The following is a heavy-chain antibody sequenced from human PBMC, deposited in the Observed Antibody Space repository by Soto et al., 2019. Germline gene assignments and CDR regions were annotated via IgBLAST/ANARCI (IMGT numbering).Heavy chain of an antibody. V-gene: IGHV1-69*13. CDR1: GGTFSRYA. CDR2: IIPVFGTP. Sequence: ASVKVSCKASGGTFSRYAISWVRLAPGQGLEWMGGIIPVFGTPKYAQKFQGRVTITADESTSTAYMELRSLRSEDTAVYYCARVSDCSGGGCYSSFDYWGQGTLVTVSS. J-gene: IGHJ4*02. CDR3: ARVSDCSGGGCYSSFDY. D-gene: IGHD2-15*01.